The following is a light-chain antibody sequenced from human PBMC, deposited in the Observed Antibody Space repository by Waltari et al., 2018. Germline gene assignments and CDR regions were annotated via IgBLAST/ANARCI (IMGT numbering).Light chain of an antibody. V-gene: IGLV6-57*02. CDR3: QSYDSTNCL. Sequence: NFMLTQPHSVSESPGTTVTISCTGSSGSIASTSVQWYQQRPGSAPTTVIYENNQRPSGVPDRFSGSIDSSSNSASLTIAGLKTEDEADYYCQSYDSTNCLFGGGTKLTVL. CDR2: ENN. CDR1: SGSIASTS. J-gene: IGLJ3*02.